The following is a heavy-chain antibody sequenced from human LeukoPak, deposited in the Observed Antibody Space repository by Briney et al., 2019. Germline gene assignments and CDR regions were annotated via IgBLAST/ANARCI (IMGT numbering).Heavy chain of an antibody. CDR2: ISAYSGNT. Sequence: ASVKVSCKASGYTFTNYVITWVRQAPGQGLEWMGWISAYSGNTNYAQNLQGRVTMTTDTSTSTAYMELRSLRSDDTALYYCARGYDSSGYYYFDYWGQGTLVTVSS. V-gene: IGHV1-18*01. D-gene: IGHD3-22*01. J-gene: IGHJ4*02. CDR3: ARGYDSSGYYYFDY. CDR1: GYTFTNYV.